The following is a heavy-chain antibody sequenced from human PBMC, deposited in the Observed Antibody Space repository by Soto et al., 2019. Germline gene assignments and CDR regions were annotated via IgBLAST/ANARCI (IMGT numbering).Heavy chain of an antibody. CDR2: IIPVFGRV. CDR1: GGTFSSRA. J-gene: IGHJ6*02. D-gene: IGHD3-16*01. CDR3: ANSRGGTFLGYHGMDI. Sequence: QVQLVQSGPEVKKTGTSVKVSCKASGGTFSSRAISWVRQAPGQGLEWMGGIIPVFGRVNYAEKFQDRVTIPADESTGTVYMELSSLRSEDTALYYCANSRGGTFLGYHGMDIWGQGTTVSVSS. V-gene: IGHV1-69*01.